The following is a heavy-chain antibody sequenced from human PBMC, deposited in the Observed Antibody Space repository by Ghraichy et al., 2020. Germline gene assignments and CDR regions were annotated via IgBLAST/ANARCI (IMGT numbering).Heavy chain of an antibody. CDR2: ISYDGSNK. J-gene: IGHJ6*02. Sequence: GESLNISCAASGFTFSSYGMHWVRQAPGKGLEWVAVISYDGSNKYYADSVKGRFTISRDNSKNTLYLQMNSLRAEDTAVYYCANSRSYCSSTSCYAYYGMDVWGQGTTVTVSS. V-gene: IGHV3-30*18. D-gene: IGHD2-2*01. CDR1: GFTFSSYG. CDR3: ANSRSYCSSTSCYAYYGMDV.